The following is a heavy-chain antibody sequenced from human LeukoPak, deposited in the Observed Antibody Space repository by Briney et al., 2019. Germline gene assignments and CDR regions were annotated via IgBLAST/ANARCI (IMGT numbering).Heavy chain of an antibody. CDR3: ARVYRGHCSSTSCYPGDWFDP. J-gene: IGHJ5*02. CDR1: GGSISSYY. Sequence: SETLSLTCTVSGGSISSYYWSWIRQPPGKGLEWIGYIYYSGSTNYNPSLKSRVTISVDTSKNQFSLKLSSVTAADTAVYYCARVYRGHCSSTSCYPGDWFDPWGQGTLVTVSS. D-gene: IGHD2-2*01. V-gene: IGHV4-59*08. CDR2: IYYSGST.